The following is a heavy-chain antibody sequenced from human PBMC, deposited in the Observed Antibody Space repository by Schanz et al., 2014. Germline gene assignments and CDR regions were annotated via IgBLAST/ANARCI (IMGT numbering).Heavy chain of an antibody. CDR2: LTGSGTTT. J-gene: IGHJ4*02. V-gene: IGHV3-23*04. CDR3: AKDLAAVGVFDY. CDR1: EFSFSSFG. D-gene: IGHD6-13*01. Sequence: EVQLVESGGGLVQPRGSLRLSCAASEFSFSSFGMNWVRQAPGKGLEWVSALTGSGTTTYYADSVKGRFTISRDNSKNTLDLQMNSLRAEDTAIYYCAKDLAAVGVFDYWGQGSLVTISP.